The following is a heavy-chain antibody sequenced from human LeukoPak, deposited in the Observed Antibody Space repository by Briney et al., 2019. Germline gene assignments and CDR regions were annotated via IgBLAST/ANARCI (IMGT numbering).Heavy chain of an antibody. CDR1: GASIYGYF. CDR2: IFDSGTT. D-gene: IGHD3-10*01. CDR3: AREWGTRGLGSQIDS. J-gene: IGHJ3*01. Sequence: PTETLSLTCTVSGASIYGYFWSWIRQPPGKGLEWIGYIFDSGTTNYSPSLKSRVTISVDPSKNQVSLRLSSVTAADTAIYFCAREWGTRGLGSQIDSWGQGTVVTVSS. V-gene: IGHV4-59*01.